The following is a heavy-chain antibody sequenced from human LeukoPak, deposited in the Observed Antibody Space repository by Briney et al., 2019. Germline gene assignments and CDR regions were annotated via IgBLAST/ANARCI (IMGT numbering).Heavy chain of an antibody. CDR1: GYTFIDYH. D-gene: IGHD3-9*01. Sequence: ASVKVSCKASGYTFIDYHMHWVRQAPGHGLEWMGYINPNSGGTNYAQRFQGRVTMTRDTSISTAYMVLSRLTSDDTAVYYCARTILTTYCNYPLEIWGQGTLVTVSS. CDR2: INPNSGGT. J-gene: IGHJ4*02. CDR3: ARTILTTYCNYPLEI. V-gene: IGHV1-2*02.